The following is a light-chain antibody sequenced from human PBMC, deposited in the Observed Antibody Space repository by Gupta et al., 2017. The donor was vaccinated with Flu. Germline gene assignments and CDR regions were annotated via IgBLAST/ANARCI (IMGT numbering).Light chain of an antibody. Sequence: EIVMTQSPATLSVSPGERATLSCRASEGISNNLAWYQQRPGQAPRLLIYYASTRATGIPARFSGSEAGTKFTLTINSLQSDDVAVYYCQHDNNWPGPFGLGTQVEIK. CDR3: QHDNNWPGP. CDR2: YAS. V-gene: IGKV3-15*01. J-gene: IGKJ1*01. CDR1: EGISNN.